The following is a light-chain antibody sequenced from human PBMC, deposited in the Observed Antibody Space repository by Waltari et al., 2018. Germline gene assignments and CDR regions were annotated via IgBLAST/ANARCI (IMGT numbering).Light chain of an antibody. CDR3: QQSYNVPT. CDR2: AAS. J-gene: IGKJ1*01. CDR1: QSISHY. V-gene: IGKV1-39*01. Sequence: IQMTQSPSSLSASVGARVTITCRASQSISHYLSWYQQKPGKAPKLLIYAASSLQSGVPSRFSGSGSGTDFTLTISSLQPEDFATYYCQQSYNVPTFGPGTKVENK.